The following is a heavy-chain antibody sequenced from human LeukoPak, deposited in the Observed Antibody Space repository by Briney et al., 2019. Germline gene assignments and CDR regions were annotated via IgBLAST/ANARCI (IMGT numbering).Heavy chain of an antibody. CDR1: GGSISSSSYY. Sequence: PSETLSLTCTVSGGSISSSSYYWGWIRQPPGKGLEWIGTIYYSGNTYYNPSLKSRVSISVDTSKKQFSLKLSSVTAADTAVYYCARQAVADNGFDYWGQGTLVTVSS. D-gene: IGHD6-19*01. CDR2: IYYSGNT. CDR3: ARQAVADNGFDY. V-gene: IGHV4-39*01. J-gene: IGHJ4*02.